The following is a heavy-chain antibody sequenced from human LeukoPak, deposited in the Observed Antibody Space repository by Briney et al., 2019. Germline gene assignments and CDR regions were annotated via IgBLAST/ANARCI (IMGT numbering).Heavy chain of an antibody. Sequence: PSETLSLTCTVSGGSITSSSYYWGWIRQPPGKGPEWIGSIYYTGSTNYNPSLKSRVTISLDTSKNQFSLKLTSVTAADTAVYYCAREDLVLWGQGTTVTVSS. D-gene: IGHD6-13*01. CDR1: GGSITSSSYY. V-gene: IGHV4-39*07. CDR2: IYYTGST. CDR3: AREDLVL. J-gene: IGHJ6*02.